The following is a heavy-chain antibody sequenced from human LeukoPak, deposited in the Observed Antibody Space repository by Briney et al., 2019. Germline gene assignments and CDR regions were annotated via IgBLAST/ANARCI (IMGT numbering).Heavy chain of an antibody. Sequence: GGSLRLSCAASGFTFSNYAMSWVRQAPGKGLEWVSGISGSDGSTYYADSVKGRFTISRDNAKNSLYLQMNSLGPEDTALYYCTKGQDGCYYRGYFDYWGQGTLVTVSS. CDR3: TKGQDGCYYRGYFDY. D-gene: IGHD1-26*01. CDR2: ISGSDGST. V-gene: IGHV3-23*01. J-gene: IGHJ4*02. CDR1: GFTFSNYA.